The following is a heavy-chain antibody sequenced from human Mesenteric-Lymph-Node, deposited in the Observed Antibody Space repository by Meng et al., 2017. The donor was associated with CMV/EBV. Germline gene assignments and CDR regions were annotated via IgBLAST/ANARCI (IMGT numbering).Heavy chain of an antibody. CDR1: GESFSGYY. J-gene: IGHJ4*02. D-gene: IGHD5-12*01. Sequence: YGESFSGYYWRWIRQPPGQGLEWIGEINHSGSTNYNPSLKSRVTISVDTSKNQFSLKLSSVTAADTAVYYCASPGYSGYATRRFDYWGQGTLVTVSS. CDR3: ASPGYSGYATRRFDY. V-gene: IGHV4-34*01. CDR2: INHSGST.